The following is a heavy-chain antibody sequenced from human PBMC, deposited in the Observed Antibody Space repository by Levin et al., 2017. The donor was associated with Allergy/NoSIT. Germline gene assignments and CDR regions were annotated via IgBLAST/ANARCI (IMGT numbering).Heavy chain of an antibody. Sequence: GGSLRLSCAASGFTFSSYGMHWVRQAPGKGLEWVAVIWYDGSNKYYADSVKGRFTISRDNSKNTLYLQMNSLRAEDTAVYYCARAQPPGRSIYDYVWGSYRYTEPHDFDYWGQGTLVTVSS. V-gene: IGHV3-33*01. CDR2: IWYDGSNK. D-gene: IGHD3-16*02. CDR1: GFTFSSYG. CDR3: ARAQPPGRSIYDYVWGSYRYTEPHDFDY. J-gene: IGHJ4*02.